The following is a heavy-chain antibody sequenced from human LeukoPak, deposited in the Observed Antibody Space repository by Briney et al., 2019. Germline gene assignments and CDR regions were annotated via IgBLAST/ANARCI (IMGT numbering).Heavy chain of an antibody. J-gene: IGHJ4*02. Sequence: GGSLRLSCAASGFTFSSYGMHWVRQAPGKGLEWVAFIRYDGSNKYYADSVKGRFTTSRDNSKNTLYLQMNSLRAGDTAVYYCAKGPHYYGSGSFVDYWGQGTLVTVSS. CDR1: GFTFSSYG. CDR2: IRYDGSNK. CDR3: AKGPHYYGSGSFVDY. V-gene: IGHV3-30*02. D-gene: IGHD3-10*01.